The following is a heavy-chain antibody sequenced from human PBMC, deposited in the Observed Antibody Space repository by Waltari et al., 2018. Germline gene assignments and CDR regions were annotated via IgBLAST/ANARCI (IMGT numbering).Heavy chain of an antibody. V-gene: IGHV1-69*19. CDR2: VHPIVGAG. Sequence: QVQLVQSGAEVKKPGSSVKVSCKASGGTFSSYAISWVRQAPGQGLEWMGGVHPIVGAGNEAQEVKGRVTITADESTSTADMELGSLRSEDTAVYYCARVLGGYSGYDLMVDWGQGTLVTVSS. CDR1: GGTFSSYA. D-gene: IGHD5-12*01. J-gene: IGHJ4*02. CDR3: ARVLGGYSGYDLMVD.